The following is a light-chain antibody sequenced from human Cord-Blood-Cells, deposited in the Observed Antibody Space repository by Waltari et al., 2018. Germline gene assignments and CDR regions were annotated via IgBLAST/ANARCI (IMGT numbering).Light chain of an antibody. J-gene: IGLJ3*02. V-gene: IGLV2-23*01. CDR1: SSDVGSYNL. CDR2: EGR. CDR3: CSYAGSSTWV. Sequence: QSALTPPASVSGSPGQSITISCTGTSSDVGSYNLVSWSQQHPGKAPKLMIYEGRKRPSGVSNRFSGSKSGNTASLTISGLQAEDEADYYCCSYAGSSTWVFGGGTKLTVL.